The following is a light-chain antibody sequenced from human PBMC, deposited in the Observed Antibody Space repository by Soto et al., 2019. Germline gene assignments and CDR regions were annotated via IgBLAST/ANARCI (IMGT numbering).Light chain of an antibody. V-gene: IGKV1-5*01. CDR2: DAS. J-gene: IGKJ4*01. Sequence: DIKMTQSPSTLSASVGDRVTITCRASQSISSWLAWYQQKPGKAPKLLIYDASSLESGVPSRFSGSGSDTEVTLTINNLQPDDFATYHCQQYNRYSLTFGGGTKVEIK. CDR3: QQYNRYSLT. CDR1: QSISSW.